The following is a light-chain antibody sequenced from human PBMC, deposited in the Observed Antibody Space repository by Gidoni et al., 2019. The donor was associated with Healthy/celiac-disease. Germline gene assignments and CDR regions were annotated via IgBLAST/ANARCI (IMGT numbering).Light chain of an antibody. CDR2: KAS. Sequence: ITCRASQSISSWLAWYQQKPGKAPKLLIYKASSLESGVPSRFSGSGSGTEFTLTISSLQPDDFATYYCQQYNSYPWTFGQGTKVEIK. V-gene: IGKV1-5*03. CDR3: QQYNSYPWT. CDR1: QSISSW. J-gene: IGKJ1*01.